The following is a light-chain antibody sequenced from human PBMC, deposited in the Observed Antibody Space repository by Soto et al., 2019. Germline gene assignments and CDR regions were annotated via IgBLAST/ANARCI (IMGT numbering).Light chain of an antibody. J-gene: IGLJ2*01. CDR1: NIGSKS. Sequence: SYELTQPPSVSVAPGQTATVTCGADNIGSKSVHWYQKKAGQAPLLVVFADSDRPPGIPARFSAFNSGNTATLIISMVEDGDEADYYCHVWDISAEQVVFGGGTKLTVL. CDR3: HVWDISAEQVV. CDR2: ADS. V-gene: IGLV3-21*02.